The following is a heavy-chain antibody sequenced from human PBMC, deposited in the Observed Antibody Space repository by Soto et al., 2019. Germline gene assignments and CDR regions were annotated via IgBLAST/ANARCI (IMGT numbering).Heavy chain of an antibody. CDR1: GYSFTSYW. CDR2: FYPGDSNA. D-gene: IGHD3-16*02. J-gene: IGHJ4*02. Sequence: GESLKISRKASGYSFTSYWTGWVRQMPGKGLEWMGIFYPGDSNARYSPSFQGQVAISVDKSINTAYLQWSSLKASDTAVYYCARQYVTAATIPLLSYAHWGQGTLVTVSS. V-gene: IGHV5-51*01. CDR3: ARQYVTAATIPLLSYAH.